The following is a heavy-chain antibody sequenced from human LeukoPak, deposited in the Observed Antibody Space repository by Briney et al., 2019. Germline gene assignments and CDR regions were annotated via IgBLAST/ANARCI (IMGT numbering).Heavy chain of an antibody. CDR1: GGSFSGYY. D-gene: IGHD3-10*01. V-gene: IGHV4-34*01. CDR2: INHSGST. Sequence: KPSETLSLTCAVDGGSFSGYYWSWIRQPPGKGLEWIGEINHSGSTNYNPSLKSRVTISVDTSKNQFSLKLSSVTAADTAVYYCAREGPGVYYGSGSFNWFDPWGQGTLVTVSS. CDR3: AREGPGVYYGSGSFNWFDP. J-gene: IGHJ5*02.